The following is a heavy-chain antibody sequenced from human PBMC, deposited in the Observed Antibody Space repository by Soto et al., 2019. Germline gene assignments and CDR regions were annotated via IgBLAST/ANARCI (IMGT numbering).Heavy chain of an antibody. CDR3: ARLGPAAVYFDY. D-gene: IGHD2-2*01. Sequence: QLQLQESGPGLVKPSETLSLTCTVSGGSISSSSYYWGWIRQPPGKGLEWIGSISYSGSTYSNPSLKSRVTIPVDTSQNQFSRTLSAVTAAVTAVDYCARLGPAAVYFDYWGQGTLVTFSS. CDR1: GGSISSSSYY. J-gene: IGHJ4*02. V-gene: IGHV4-39*01. CDR2: ISYSGST.